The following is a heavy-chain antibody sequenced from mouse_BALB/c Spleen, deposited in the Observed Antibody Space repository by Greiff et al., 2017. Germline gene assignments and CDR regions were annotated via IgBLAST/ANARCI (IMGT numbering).Heavy chain of an antibody. V-gene: IGHV7-3*02. CDR1: GFTFTDYY. D-gene: IGHD2-2*01. CDR3: ARDYGYDGYAMDY. J-gene: IGHJ4*01. CDR2: IRNKANGYTT. Sequence: EVMLVESGGGLVQPGGSLRLSCATSGFTFTDYYMSWVRQPPGKALEWLGFIRNKANGYTTEYSASVKGRFTISRDNSQSILYLQMNTLRAEDSATYYCARDYGYDGYAMDYWGQEPQSPSPQ.